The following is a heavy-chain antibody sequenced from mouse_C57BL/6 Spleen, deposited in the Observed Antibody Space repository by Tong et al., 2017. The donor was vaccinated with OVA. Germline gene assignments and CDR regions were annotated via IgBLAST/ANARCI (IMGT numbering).Heavy chain of an antibody. D-gene: IGHD3-3*01. CDR1: GFTFSDYG. Sequence: EVQLQESGGGLVKPGGSLKLSCAASGFTFSDYGMHWVRQAPEKGLEWVAYISSGSSTIYYADTVKGRFTISRDNAKNTLFLQMNSLQADDTAIYYCAIQGTPYAMDYWGQGTSVTVSS. J-gene: IGHJ4*01. V-gene: IGHV5-17*01. CDR3: AIQGTPYAMDY. CDR2: ISSGSSTI.